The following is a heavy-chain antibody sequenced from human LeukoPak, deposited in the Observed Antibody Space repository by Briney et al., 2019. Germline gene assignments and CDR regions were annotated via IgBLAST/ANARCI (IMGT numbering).Heavy chain of an antibody. CDR1: GFTFSSYS. CDR2: ISSSSSYI. CDR3: ARDDCSGGSCYSVTNWFDP. J-gene: IGHJ5*02. D-gene: IGHD2-15*01. V-gene: IGHV3-21*01. Sequence: GGSLRLSCAASGFTFSSYSMNWVRQAPGKGLEWVSSISSSSSYIYYADSLKGRFTISRDNAKNSLYLQMNSLRAEDTAVYYCARDDCSGGSCYSVTNWFDPWGQGTLVTVSS.